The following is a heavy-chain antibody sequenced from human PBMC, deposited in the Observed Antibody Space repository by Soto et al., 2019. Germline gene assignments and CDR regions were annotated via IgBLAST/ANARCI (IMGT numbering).Heavy chain of an antibody. CDR1: GGSIRSSSFF. CDR3: ARHRSTYYFDY. J-gene: IGHJ4*02. CDR2: IYYSGRI. V-gene: IGHV4-39*01. Sequence: PSETLSLTCAVSGGSIRSSSFFWGWIRQSPGKGLEWIGSIYYSGRIYSNTSLKSRVTISVDTPNNQFSLKLASVTAADTAMYYCARHRSTYYFDYWGQGTLVTVSS.